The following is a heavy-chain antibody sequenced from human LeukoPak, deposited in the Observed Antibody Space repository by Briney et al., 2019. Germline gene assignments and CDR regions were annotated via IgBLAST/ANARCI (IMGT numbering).Heavy chain of an antibody. CDR2: INHSGST. Sequence: SETLSLTCAVYGGSFSGYYWSWIRQPPGKGLEWIGEINHSGSTNYNPSLKSRVTISVDTSKNQFSLKLSSVTAADTAVYYCARDYYYYGMDVWGQGTTVTVSS. V-gene: IGHV4-34*01. J-gene: IGHJ6*02. CDR3: ARDYYYYGMDV. CDR1: GGSFSGYY.